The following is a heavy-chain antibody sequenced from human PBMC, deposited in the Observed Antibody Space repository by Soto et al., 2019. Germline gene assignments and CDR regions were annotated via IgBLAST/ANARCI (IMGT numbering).Heavy chain of an antibody. CDR3: ARCMVYDGSGYDFFDS. CDR2: VSSSSSYI. Sequence: EVQLVESGGGLVKPGGSLRLSCAASGFTFSGHTVNWVRQAPGKGLEWVSSVSSSSSYIYYADSVKGRFTVSRDNDEKSLYLQMNSLRAEDTAIYYCARCMVYDGSGYDFFDSWGQGTLVTVSS. D-gene: IGHD3-10*01. CDR1: GFTFSGHT. J-gene: IGHJ4*02. V-gene: IGHV3-21*01.